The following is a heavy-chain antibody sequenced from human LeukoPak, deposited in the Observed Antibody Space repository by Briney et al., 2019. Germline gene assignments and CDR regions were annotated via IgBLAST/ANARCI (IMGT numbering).Heavy chain of an antibody. V-gene: IGHV3-33*01. CDR2: IWHDGSEK. CDR1: GFTFSTYG. CDR3: ARSNNASDY. J-gene: IGHJ4*02. Sequence: GRSLRLSCAASGFTFSTYGMNWVRQAPGKGLEWVAVIWHDGSEKYYADSVKDRFTISRDNSKNTLYLQMNSLRAEDTAVYFCARSNNASDYWGQGSLVTVSS. D-gene: IGHD1/OR15-1a*01.